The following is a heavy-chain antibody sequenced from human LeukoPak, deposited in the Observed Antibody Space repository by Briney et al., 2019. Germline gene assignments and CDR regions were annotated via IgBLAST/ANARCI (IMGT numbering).Heavy chain of an antibody. J-gene: IGHJ6*03. CDR1: GYTFTSYY. D-gene: IGHD5-18*01. CDR2: INLSGGST. V-gene: IGHV1-46*01. Sequence: GASVKVSCKASGYTFTSYYIHWVRQAPGQGLEWMGIINLSGGSTSYAQKFQGRVTMTRDTSTSTVYMELSSLRSEDTAVYYCARARIRGYSYGYIGYYMDVWGKGTTVTISS. CDR3: ARARIRGYSYGYIGYYMDV.